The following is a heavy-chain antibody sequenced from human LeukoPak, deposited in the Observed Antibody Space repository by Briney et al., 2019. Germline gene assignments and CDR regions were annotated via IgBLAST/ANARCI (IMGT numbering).Heavy chain of an antibody. CDR1: GFTFSSYW. CDR3: ARVHYYGSGSYYTL. Sequence: GGSLRLSCAASGFTFSSYWMSWVRQAPGKGLEWVANIKQDGSEKYYVDSVKGRFTISRDNAKNSLYLQMNSLRAEDTAVYYCARVHYYGSGSYYTLWGQGPLVTVSS. J-gene: IGHJ4*02. V-gene: IGHV3-7*01. CDR2: IKQDGSEK. D-gene: IGHD3-10*01.